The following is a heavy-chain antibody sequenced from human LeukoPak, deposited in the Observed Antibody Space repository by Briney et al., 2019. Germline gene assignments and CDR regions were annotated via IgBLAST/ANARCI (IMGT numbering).Heavy chain of an antibody. CDR1: GFTFSNYA. V-gene: IGHV3-23*01. D-gene: IGHD3-10*01. CDR3: AKVLNYYASGYFDY. CDR2: ISGSGGST. Sequence: GGSLRLSCAASGFTFSNYAMSWVRQAPGKGLEWVSAISGSGGSTHYADSVKGRFTISRDNSKNTLYLQMNSLRAEDTAVYYYAKVLNYYASGYFDYWGQGTLVTVSS. J-gene: IGHJ4*02.